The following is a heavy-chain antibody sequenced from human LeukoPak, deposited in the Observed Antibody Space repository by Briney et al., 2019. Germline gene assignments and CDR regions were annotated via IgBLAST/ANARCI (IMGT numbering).Heavy chain of an antibody. V-gene: IGHV4-4*07. CDR3: ARLPAAAGITRGGYFDY. CDR1: SDSISSDY. CDR2: IYSSGST. D-gene: IGHD6-13*01. J-gene: IGHJ4*02. Sequence: SETLSLTCTVSSDSISSDYWSWIRQPAGERLEWIGRIYSSGSTNYNPSLKSRVTMSVDTAKNQVSLKLNSVTDADTAVYYCARLPAAAGITRGGYFDYWGQGTLVTVSS.